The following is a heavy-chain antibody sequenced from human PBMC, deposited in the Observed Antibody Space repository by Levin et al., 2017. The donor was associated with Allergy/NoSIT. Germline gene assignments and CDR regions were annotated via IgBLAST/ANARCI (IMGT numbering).Heavy chain of an antibody. CDR3: ERRGTRDYYYYMDV. CDR2: IYPGDSDT. V-gene: IGHV5-51*01. J-gene: IGHJ6*03. Sequence: GGSLRLSCQGSGYSFTSYWIGWVRQMPGKGLEWMGIIYPGDSDTRYSPSFQGHVTISADNSISTAYLQWSSLKASDTAIYYCERRGTRDYYYYMDVWGKGTTVTVSS. CDR1: GYSFTSYW. D-gene: IGHD1-1*01.